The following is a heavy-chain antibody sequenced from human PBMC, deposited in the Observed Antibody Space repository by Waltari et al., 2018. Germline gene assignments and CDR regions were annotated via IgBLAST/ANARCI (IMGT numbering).Heavy chain of an antibody. CDR1: GYTFTSYY. J-gene: IGHJ4*02. V-gene: IGHV1-8*01. Sequence: QVQLVQAGAEVKKPGASVKGYCTTSGYTFTSYYIKWLRKATGQGLEWLGWMNPNSGNTGYAQKFQGRVTMTRNTSISTAYMELSSLRSEDTAVYYCARDHDFWSGYYVFDYWGQGTLVTVSS. CDR3: ARDHDFWSGYYVFDY. D-gene: IGHD3-3*01. CDR2: MNPNSGNT.